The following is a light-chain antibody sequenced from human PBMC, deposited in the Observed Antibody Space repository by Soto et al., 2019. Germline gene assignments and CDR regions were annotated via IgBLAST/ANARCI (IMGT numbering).Light chain of an antibody. J-gene: IGKJ5*01. CDR2: DAS. CDR3: QQRSNWPSIT. CDR1: QSVSSY. Sequence: EIVLTQSPATLSLSPGERATLSCRASQSVSSYLAWYQQKPGQAPRLLIYDASSRAPGIPARFSGSGTGTDFTLTISSLAPEDSAVYHCQQRSNWPSITFGQGTRLEIK. V-gene: IGKV3-11*01.